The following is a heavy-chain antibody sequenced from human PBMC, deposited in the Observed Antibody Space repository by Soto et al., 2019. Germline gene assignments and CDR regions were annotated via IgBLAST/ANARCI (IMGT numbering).Heavy chain of an antibody. Sequence: GGSLRLSCAASGFTVSSNHMSWVRQAPGKGLEWVSVIYSGGSTYYADSVKDRFTISRDSSKNTLYLQMNGLGAEDTAVYYCARGQVKLDYWGQGTLVTVSS. CDR2: IYSGGST. J-gene: IGHJ4*02. CDR3: ARGQVKLDY. CDR1: GFTVSSNH. V-gene: IGHV3-66*01.